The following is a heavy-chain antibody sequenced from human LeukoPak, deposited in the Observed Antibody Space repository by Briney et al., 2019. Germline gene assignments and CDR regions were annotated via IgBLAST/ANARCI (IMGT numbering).Heavy chain of an antibody. Sequence: GGSLRLSCAASGFTFSSYGMHWVRQAPGKGLEWVAFIRYDGSNKYYADSVKGRFTISRDNSKNTLYLQMNSLRAEDTAVYYCAKDFRPSSGSPLHWGQGTLVTVSS. D-gene: IGHD1-26*01. V-gene: IGHV3-30*02. CDR2: IRYDGSNK. CDR3: AKDFRPSSGSPLH. J-gene: IGHJ4*02. CDR1: GFTFSSYG.